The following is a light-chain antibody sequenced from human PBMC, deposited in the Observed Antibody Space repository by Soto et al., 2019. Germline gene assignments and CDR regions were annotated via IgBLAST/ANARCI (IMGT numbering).Light chain of an antibody. J-gene: IGKJ1*01. CDR2: GAS. V-gene: IGKV3-20*01. CDR1: QSVSSSY. CDR3: QQVP. Sequence: EIVLTQSPGTLSLSPGERATLSCRASQSVSSSYLAWYQQKPGQAPRLLIYGASSRATGIPDRFSGSGSGTDFSLTISRLEPEDFAVYYCQQVPIGQGTKVDIK.